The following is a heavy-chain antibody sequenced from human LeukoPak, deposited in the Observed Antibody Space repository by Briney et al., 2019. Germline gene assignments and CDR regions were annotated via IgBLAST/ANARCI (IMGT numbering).Heavy chain of an antibody. CDR2: IHHSGSS. D-gene: IGHD3-10*01. CDR1: ADSLSSGDHY. CDR3: ARGGNRFGGFYFDY. Sequence: SQTLSLTCTVSADSLSSGDHYWAWIRQLPGKGLESIGFIHHSGSSRHNPSLKDRVAISVDASRKQFALRLSSVTAADTAIYYCARGGNRFGGFYFDYWGQGIQVIVSS. J-gene: IGHJ4*02. V-gene: IGHV4-31*03.